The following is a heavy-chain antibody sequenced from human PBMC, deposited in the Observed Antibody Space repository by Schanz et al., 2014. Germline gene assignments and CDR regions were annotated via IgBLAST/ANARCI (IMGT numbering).Heavy chain of an antibody. J-gene: IGHJ3*02. V-gene: IGHV3-23*04. Sequence: EVQLVESGGGWVQPGGSLRLSCAASGFSFSRYSMNWVRQAPGKGLEWVIVISGSGGSTYYADSVKGRFTISRDNSKNTLYLQMNSLRAEDTAVYYCAKGRFGELSAFDIWGQGTMVTVSS. CDR3: AKGRFGELSAFDI. CDR2: ISGSGGST. CDR1: GFSFSRYS. D-gene: IGHD3-10*01.